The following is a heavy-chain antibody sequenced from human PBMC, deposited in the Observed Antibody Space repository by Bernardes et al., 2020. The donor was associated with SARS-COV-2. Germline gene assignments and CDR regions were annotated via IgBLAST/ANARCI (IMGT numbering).Heavy chain of an antibody. V-gene: IGHV3-74*01. D-gene: IGHD6-19*01. Sequence: GGSLRLSCAASGFTFSSYWMDWVRQVPGMGLMWVSRMNGDGSSISYADSVKGRFTISRDNAKNTLYLQMNSLRAEDTAVYYCTRDRGWSLFDYWGQGILVTVSS. CDR3: TRDRGWSLFDY. J-gene: IGHJ4*02. CDR1: GFTFSSYW. CDR2: MNGDGSSI.